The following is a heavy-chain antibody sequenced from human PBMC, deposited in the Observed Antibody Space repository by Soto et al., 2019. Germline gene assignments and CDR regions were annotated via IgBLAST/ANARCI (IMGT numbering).Heavy chain of an antibody. V-gene: IGHV3-53*04. CDR1: GFTVSSNY. D-gene: IGHD3-22*01. CDR3: ARTYYYDSSGLAGDY. CDR2: IYSGGST. J-gene: IGHJ4*02. Sequence: GGSLRLSCAASGFTVSSNYMSWVRQAPGKGLEWVSVIYSGGSTYYADSVKGRFTISRHNSKNTLYLQMNSLRAEDTAVYYCARTYYYDSSGLAGDYWGQGTLVTVSS.